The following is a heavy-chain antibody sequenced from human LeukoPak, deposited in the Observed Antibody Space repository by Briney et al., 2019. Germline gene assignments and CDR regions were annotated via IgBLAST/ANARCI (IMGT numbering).Heavy chain of an antibody. V-gene: IGHV3-21*01. CDR1: GFTFSSYS. CDR3: ARTVDTAMVIRY. D-gene: IGHD5-18*01. Sequence: GGSLRLSCAASGFTFSSYSMNWVRQAPGKGLEWVLSISSSSSYIYYADSVKGRFTISRDNAKNSLYLQMNSLRAEDTAVYYCARTVDTAMVIRYWGQGTLVTVSS. CDR2: ISSSSSYI. J-gene: IGHJ4*02.